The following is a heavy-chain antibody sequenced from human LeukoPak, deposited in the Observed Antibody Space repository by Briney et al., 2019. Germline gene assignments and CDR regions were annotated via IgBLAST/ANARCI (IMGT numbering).Heavy chain of an antibody. D-gene: IGHD2-15*01. V-gene: IGHV5-51*01. Sequence: GESPKISCMGSGYSFTTYWIGWVRQMPGKGLGWMGIIYPGDSDTRYSPSFQGQVIISTYKSISTTYLQWSSLKASDTAMYYCASPDCSGGSCPLNFDYCGQGTLVTVSS. CDR3: ASPDCSGGSCPLNFDY. CDR1: GYSFTTYW. CDR2: IYPGDSDT. J-gene: IGHJ4*02.